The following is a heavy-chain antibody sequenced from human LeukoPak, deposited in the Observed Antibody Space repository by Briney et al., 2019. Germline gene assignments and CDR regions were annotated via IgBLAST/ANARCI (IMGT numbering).Heavy chain of an antibody. J-gene: IGHJ4*02. V-gene: IGHV3-30*02. CDR3: AKVAGSGTYLFDY. Sequence: QPGGSLRLSCAASVFTFSSYGMHWVRQAPGKGLEWVVFIRYDGSNRYYTDSVKGRFTISRDNSKNTLYLQMNSLRPEDTAVYYCAKVAGSGTYLFDYWGQGTLVTVSS. CDR2: IRYDGSNR. CDR1: VFTFSSYG. D-gene: IGHD3-10*01.